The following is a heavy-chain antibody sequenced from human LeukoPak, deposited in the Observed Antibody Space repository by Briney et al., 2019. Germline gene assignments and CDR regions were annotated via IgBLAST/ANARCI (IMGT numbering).Heavy chain of an antibody. D-gene: IGHD3-3*01. V-gene: IGHV1-46*01. J-gene: IGHJ4*02. Sequence: ASVKVSCKASGYTFTSYYIHWVRQAPGQGLEWMGIINPGGNNTNYAQKFQDRVTMTRDTSTSTVYMELSSLRSEDTAVYYCAREVSGVAPPRRYFDYWGQGTLVTVSS. CDR1: GYTFTSYY. CDR2: INPGGNNT. CDR3: AREVSGVAPPRRYFDY.